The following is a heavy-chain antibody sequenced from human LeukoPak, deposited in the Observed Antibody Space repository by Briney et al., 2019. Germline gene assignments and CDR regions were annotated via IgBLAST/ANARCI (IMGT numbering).Heavy chain of an antibody. V-gene: IGHV4-39*06. D-gene: IGHD4-17*01. Sequence: KPSETLSLTYIVSGGSISSSSYYWGWIRQPPGKGLEWIGSIYYIGSTYYNPSVKSRVTISVDTSKNQFPLKLSSVTAADTAMYYCARYGDYDGGYWGQGTLVTVSS. CDR2: IYYIGST. CDR3: ARYGDYDGGY. J-gene: IGHJ4*02. CDR1: GGSISSSSYY.